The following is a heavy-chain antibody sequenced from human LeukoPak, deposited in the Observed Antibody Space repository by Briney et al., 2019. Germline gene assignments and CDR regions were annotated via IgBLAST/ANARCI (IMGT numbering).Heavy chain of an antibody. CDR1: GGSISSYY. CDR3: ARLTWYAFDI. V-gene: IGHV4-59*08. Sequence: KTSETPSLTCTVSGGSISSYYWSWIWQPPGKGLEWIGYIYCSGSTNCNPSLKSRVTISVDTSKNQLSLKLNSVSAADTAVYYCARLTWYAFDIWGQGTMVTVSS. CDR2: IYCSGST. D-gene: IGHD1-20*01. J-gene: IGHJ3*02.